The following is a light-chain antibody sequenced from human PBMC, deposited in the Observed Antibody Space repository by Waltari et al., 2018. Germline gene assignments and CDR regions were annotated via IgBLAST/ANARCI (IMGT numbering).Light chain of an antibody. Sequence: DIQMTQSPSTLSASVGDRVTITCRASQSISSWVDWYQQKPVKAPKLLIYKASSLESGVPSRFSGSGSGTEFTLTISSLQPDDFATYYCQQYNSLSTCGGGTKVEIK. CDR1: QSISSW. V-gene: IGKV1-5*03. CDR3: QQYNSLST. CDR2: KAS. J-gene: IGKJ4*01.